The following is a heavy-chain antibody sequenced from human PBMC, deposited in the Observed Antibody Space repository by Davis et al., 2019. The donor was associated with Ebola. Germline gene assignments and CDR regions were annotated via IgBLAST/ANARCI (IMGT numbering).Heavy chain of an antibody. D-gene: IGHD4-23*01. CDR1: GGSISSYY. CDR3: ASTVVTPRYGMDV. J-gene: IGHJ6*02. Sequence: PSETLSLTCTVSGGSISSYYWSWIRQPPGKGLEWIGYIYYSGSTNYNPSLKSRVTISVDTSKNQFSLKLSSVTAADTAVYYCASTVVTPRYGMDVWGQGTTVTVSS. CDR2: IYYSGST. V-gene: IGHV4-59*01.